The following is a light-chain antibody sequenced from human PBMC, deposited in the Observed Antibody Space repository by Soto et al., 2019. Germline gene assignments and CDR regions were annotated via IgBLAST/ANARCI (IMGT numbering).Light chain of an antibody. Sequence: EIVVTQSPGTLSLSPGERATLSCRASQSVSSSYLAWYQQKPGQAPRLLIYGASSRATGIPDRFSGSGSGTDFTLTISRLEPEDFAVYYCQQYCSSPWTFGQGTKVEIK. J-gene: IGKJ1*01. CDR1: QSVSSSY. V-gene: IGKV3-20*01. CDR2: GAS. CDR3: QQYCSSPWT.